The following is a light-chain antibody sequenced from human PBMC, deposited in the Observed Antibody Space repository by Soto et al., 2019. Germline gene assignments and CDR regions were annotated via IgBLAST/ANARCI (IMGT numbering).Light chain of an antibody. CDR3: QRYGNSPMP. Sequence: ILLTQSPGTLSLSPGERATLSCRASQRVCSNYLAWCQQRPGHAPRLLIYTASSLATGIPERFSGSGSGTEFILTMSRLEPEDFAVYYCQRYGNSPMPFGQGTKVEI. CDR2: TAS. CDR1: QRVCSNY. J-gene: IGKJ1*01. V-gene: IGKV3-20*01.